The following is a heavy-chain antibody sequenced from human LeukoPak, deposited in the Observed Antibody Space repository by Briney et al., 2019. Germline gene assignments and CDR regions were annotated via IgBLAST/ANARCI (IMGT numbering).Heavy chain of an antibody. V-gene: IGHV3-53*04. CDR3: ARGPPYLRTAYYFDY. CDR2: IYSGGST. D-gene: IGHD2-8*02. CDR1: GFTVSSNY. Sequence: GSLRLSCAASGFTVSSNYMSWVRQAPGKGLEWVSVIYSGGSTYYADSVKGRFTISRHNSKNTLYLQMNSLRAEDTAVYYCARGPPYLRTAYYFDYWGQGTLVTVSS. J-gene: IGHJ4*02.